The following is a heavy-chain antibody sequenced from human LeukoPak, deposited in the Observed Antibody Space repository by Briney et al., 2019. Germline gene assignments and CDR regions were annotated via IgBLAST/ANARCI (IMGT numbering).Heavy chain of an antibody. CDR3: TRGSGSYYNVDDY. D-gene: IGHD3-10*01. CDR2: IRSKAYGETT. CDR1: GFTFGDYA. Sequence: GGSLRLSCTASGFTFGDYAMSWFRQAPGKGLEWVGFIRSKAYGETTEYAAPVKGRFTISRDDSKSIAYLQMNSLKTEDTAVYYCTRGSGSYYNVDDYWGQGTLVTVSS. V-gene: IGHV3-49*03. J-gene: IGHJ4*02.